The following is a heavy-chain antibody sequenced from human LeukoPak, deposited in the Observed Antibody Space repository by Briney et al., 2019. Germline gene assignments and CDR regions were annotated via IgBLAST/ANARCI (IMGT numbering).Heavy chain of an antibody. CDR1: GLTFSSYA. J-gene: IGHJ4*02. CDR2: ISGSGDST. Sequence: GGSLGLSCAAFGLTFSSYAMNWVRQAPGKWLEWDSTISGSGDSTYYADSVKGRFTISRDNSKNTLYLQMNSLRAEDAALYYCAKKRGYNYGDFDYWGQGTLVTVSS. V-gene: IGHV3-23*01. CDR3: AKKRGYNYGDFDY. D-gene: IGHD5-18*01.